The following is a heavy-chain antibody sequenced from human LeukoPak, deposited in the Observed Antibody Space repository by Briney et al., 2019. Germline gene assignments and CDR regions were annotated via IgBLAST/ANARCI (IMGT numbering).Heavy chain of an antibody. D-gene: IGHD2-15*01. Sequence: SVKVSCKASGGTFSSYAISWVRQAPGQGLEWMGGIIPIFGTANYAQKFQGRVTITADESTSTAYMELSSLRSEDTAVYYCARGVVVVAANWFDPWGQGTLVTVSS. CDR1: GGTFSSYA. V-gene: IGHV1-69*13. CDR2: IIPIFGTA. CDR3: ARGVVVVAANWFDP. J-gene: IGHJ5*02.